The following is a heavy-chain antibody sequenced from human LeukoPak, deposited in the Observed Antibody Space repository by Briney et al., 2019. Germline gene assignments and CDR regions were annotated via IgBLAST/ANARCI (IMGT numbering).Heavy chain of an antibody. Sequence: GGSLRLSCAASGFTFSDYWMHWVRQAPGKGLMWVSRINTDGTTTTYADSVKGRFTISRDNARNTLYLQMTSLRAEDTAVYYCARDQGTLWGPSGYFDYWGQGTLVTVSS. V-gene: IGHV3-74*01. D-gene: IGHD3-16*01. J-gene: IGHJ4*02. CDR2: INTDGTTT. CDR1: GFTFSDYW. CDR3: ARDQGTLWGPSGYFDY.